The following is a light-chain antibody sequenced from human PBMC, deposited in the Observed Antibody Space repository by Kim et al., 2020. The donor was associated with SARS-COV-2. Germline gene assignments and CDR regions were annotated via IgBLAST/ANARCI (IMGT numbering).Light chain of an antibody. CDR2: QDN. J-gene: IGLJ2*01. CDR1: KLGDKY. V-gene: IGLV3-1*01. Sequence: SYELTQPPSVSVSPGQTASITCSGDKLGDKYAYWYQQKPGQSPVVVIYQDNKRPSGIPERFSGSNSGNTATLTISGTQAMDEADYYCQAWYSRSYVVFGGGTKLTVL. CDR3: QAWYSRSYVV.